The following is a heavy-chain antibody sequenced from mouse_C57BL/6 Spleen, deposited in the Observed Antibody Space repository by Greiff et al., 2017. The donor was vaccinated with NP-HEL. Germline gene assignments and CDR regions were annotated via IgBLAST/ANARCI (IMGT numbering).Heavy chain of an antibody. D-gene: IGHD2-3*01. J-gene: IGHJ4*01. CDR3: ASQSLYEDYAMDY. Sequence: EVKLVESGGDLVKPGGSLKLSCAASGFTFSSYGMSWVRQTPDKRLEWVATISSGGSYTYYPDSVKGRFTISRDNAKNTLYLQMSSLKSEDTAMYYCASQSLYEDYAMDYWGQGTSVTVSS. V-gene: IGHV5-6*01. CDR2: ISSGGSYT. CDR1: GFTFSSYG.